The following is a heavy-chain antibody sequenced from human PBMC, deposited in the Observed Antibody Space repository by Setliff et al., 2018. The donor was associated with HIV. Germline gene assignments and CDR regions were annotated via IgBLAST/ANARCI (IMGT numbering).Heavy chain of an antibody. CDR3: ARYSGLGIDY. CDR2: INHSGAT. J-gene: IGHJ4*02. Sequence: PSETLSLTCAVHGGSFSGYYWTWIRQSPGKGLEWIGEINHSGATTYKPSLKSRATISVDTSKKQFSLKLNSVNAADTATYYCARYSGLGIDYWGQGTLVTVS. V-gene: IGHV4-34*01. D-gene: IGHD1-26*01. CDR1: GGSFSGYY.